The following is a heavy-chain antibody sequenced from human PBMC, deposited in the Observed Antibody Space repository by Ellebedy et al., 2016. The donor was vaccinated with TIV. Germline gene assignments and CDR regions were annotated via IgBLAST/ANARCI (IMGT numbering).Heavy chain of an antibody. CDR3: VRALKYCGGDCTYKFDF. V-gene: IGHV2-26*01. Sequence: SGPTLVKPKETLTLTCTVSGFSLTNIIMGVSWIRQPPGKALEWLAHLFSNDEKSYSTSLEARLSISKDTAKSQVVLTVANIDPVDTVTYYCVRALKYCGGDCTYKFDFWGQGALVTVSS. CDR1: GFSLTNIIMG. J-gene: IGHJ4*02. D-gene: IGHD2-21*02. CDR2: LFSNDEK.